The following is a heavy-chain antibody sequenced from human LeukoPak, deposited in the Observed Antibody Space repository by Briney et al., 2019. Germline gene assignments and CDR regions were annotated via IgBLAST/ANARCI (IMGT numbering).Heavy chain of an antibody. J-gene: IGHJ4*02. Sequence: SETLSFTCTVSGGSVSSGSYYWSWIRQPPGKGLEWIGYIYYSGSAKYNPSLKSRVTISVDTSKNQFSLKLSSVTAADTAVYYCAIDYGGKFYYWGQGTLVTVSS. CDR1: GGSVSSGSYY. V-gene: IGHV4-61*01. CDR3: AIDYGGKFYY. CDR2: IYYSGSA. D-gene: IGHD4-23*01.